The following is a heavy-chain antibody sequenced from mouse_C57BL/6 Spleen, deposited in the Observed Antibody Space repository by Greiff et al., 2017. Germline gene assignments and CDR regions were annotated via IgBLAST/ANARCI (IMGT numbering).Heavy chain of an antibody. V-gene: IGHV1-85*01. CDR3: ARERDYYGFSYAMDY. D-gene: IGHD1-1*01. Sequence: QVQLKESGPELVKPGASVKLSCKASGYNFKSYDINWVKQRPGQGLEWIGWIYPRDGSTKYNEKFKGKATLTVDTSSSTAYMELHILTSEDSAVYFCARERDYYGFSYAMDYWGQGTSVTVSS. CDR2: IYPRDGST. CDR1: GYNFKSYD. J-gene: IGHJ4*01.